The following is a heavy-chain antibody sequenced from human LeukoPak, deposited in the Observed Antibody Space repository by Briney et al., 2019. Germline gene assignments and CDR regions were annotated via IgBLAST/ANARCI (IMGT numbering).Heavy chain of an antibody. CDR3: ARGYYGSGSHCCHMDV. J-gene: IGHJ6*03. CDR1: VGSFSGYY. D-gene: IGHD3-10*01. CDR2: IKHSGST. V-gene: IGHV4-34*01. Sequence: SETLSLTCAVYVGSFSGYYWRWIRQPPAKGLEWIGEIKHSGSTNYNSSLKSRVTISVDTSKNQFSLKLSSVTAADTAVYYCARGYYGSGSHCCHMDVWGKGTTITVS.